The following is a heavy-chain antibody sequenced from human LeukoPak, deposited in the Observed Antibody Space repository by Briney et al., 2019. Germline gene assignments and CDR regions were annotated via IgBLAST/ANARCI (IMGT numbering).Heavy chain of an antibody. V-gene: IGHV3-30-3*01. J-gene: IGHJ4*02. Sequence: GGSLRLSCAASGFTFSSYAMHWVRQAPGKGLEWVAVISYDGSNKYYADSVKGRFTISRDNAKNSLYLQMNSLRAEDTAVYYCARDEYSSSWPFDYWGQGTLVTVSS. CDR2: ISYDGSNK. CDR1: GFTFSSYA. D-gene: IGHD6-13*01. CDR3: ARDEYSSSWPFDY.